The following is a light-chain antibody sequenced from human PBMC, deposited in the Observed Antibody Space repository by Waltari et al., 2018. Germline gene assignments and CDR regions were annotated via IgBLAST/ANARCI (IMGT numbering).Light chain of an antibody. CDR3: QSYGSKIVV. V-gene: IGLV6-57*04. J-gene: IGLJ2*01. CDR1: RGSIASTF. CDR2: EDY. Sequence: NFMLPPPHSVSHSPGKTVAISCPRRRGSIASTFLQWYQQRPGSAPTLVIYEDYERPSGVPDRFPVSIDRSSNSASLTISELKTEDEAEYYCQSYGSKIVVFGSATKLTVL.